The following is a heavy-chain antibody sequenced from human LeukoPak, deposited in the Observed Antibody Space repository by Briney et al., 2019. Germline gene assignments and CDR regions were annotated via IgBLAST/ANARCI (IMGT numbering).Heavy chain of an antibody. CDR1: GFTFSIYA. J-gene: IGHJ3*02. CDR2: IWFDGSNK. D-gene: IGHD3-3*01. CDR3: AKDYVLRRPTGAFDI. V-gene: IGHV3-33*06. Sequence: PGRSLRLSCAASGFTFSIYAMHWVRQAPGKGLEWVAIIWFDGSNKHHADSVKGRFTVSRDNSKNTLYLQMNSLRAEDTAVYYCAKDYVLRRPTGAFDIWGQGTMVTVSS.